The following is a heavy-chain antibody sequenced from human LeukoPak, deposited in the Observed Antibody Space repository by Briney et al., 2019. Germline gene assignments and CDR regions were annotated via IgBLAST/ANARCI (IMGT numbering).Heavy chain of an antibody. Sequence: PSETLSLTCTVSGGSISSGGSYWSWIRRHPGKGLEWIGYIYYSGTTYYNPSLKSRVAISVDTSKNQFSLKLTSATAADTAVYYCARASLSTWELDHWGQGTLVTVSS. CDR3: ARASLSTWELDH. D-gene: IGHD3-3*02. CDR2: IYYSGTT. J-gene: IGHJ4*02. CDR1: GGSISSGGSY. V-gene: IGHV4-31*03.